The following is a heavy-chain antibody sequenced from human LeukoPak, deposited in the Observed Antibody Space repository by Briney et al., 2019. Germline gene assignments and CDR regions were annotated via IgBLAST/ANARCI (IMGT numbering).Heavy chain of an antibody. V-gene: IGHV4-4*02. CDR2: IYHSGST. CDR1: GGSISSSNW. D-gene: IGHD3-22*01. J-gene: IGHJ3*02. CDR3: ARAKPPYYYDSSGYSDPDAFDI. Sequence: PSGTLSLTCAVSGGSISSSNWWSWVRQPPGKGLEWIGEIYHSGSTYYNPSLKSRVTISVDTSKNQFSLKLSSVTAADTAVYYCARAKPPYYYDSSGYSDPDAFDIWGQGTMVTVSS.